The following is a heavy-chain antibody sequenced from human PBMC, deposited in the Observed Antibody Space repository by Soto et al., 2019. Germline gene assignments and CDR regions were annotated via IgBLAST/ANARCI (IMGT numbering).Heavy chain of an antibody. D-gene: IGHD3-3*01. Sequence: SVKVSCKASGGTFSSYAISWVRQAPGQGLEWMGGIIPIFGTANYAQKFQGRVTITADESTSTAYMELSSLRSEDTAVYYCARGYDFWSGIKRRGYYYGMDVWGQGTTVTVSS. CDR2: IIPIFGTA. V-gene: IGHV1-69*13. CDR3: ARGYDFWSGIKRRGYYYGMDV. CDR1: GGTFSSYA. J-gene: IGHJ6*02.